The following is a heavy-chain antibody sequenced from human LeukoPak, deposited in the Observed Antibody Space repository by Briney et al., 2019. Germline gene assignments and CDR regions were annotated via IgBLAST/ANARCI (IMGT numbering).Heavy chain of an antibody. Sequence: SETLSLTCTVSGGSISSYYWSWIRQPPGKGLEWIGYIYYSGSTNYNPSLKSRVTISVDTSKNQFSLKLSSVTAADTAVYYCASLFPGYSSSWYRGVDYWGQGTLVTVSS. D-gene: IGHD6-13*01. J-gene: IGHJ4*02. CDR3: ASLFPGYSSSWYRGVDY. CDR1: GGSISSYY. CDR2: IYYSGST. V-gene: IGHV4-59*08.